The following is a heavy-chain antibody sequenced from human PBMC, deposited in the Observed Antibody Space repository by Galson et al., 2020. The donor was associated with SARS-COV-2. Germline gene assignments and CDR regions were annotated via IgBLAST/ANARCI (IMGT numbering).Heavy chain of an antibody. D-gene: IGHD3-9*01. CDR2: IWYDGSNK. V-gene: IGHV3-33*01. CDR3: ARDAGYYDILRGGMDV. Sequence: GGSLRLSCAASGFTFSSYGMHWVRQAPGKGLEWVAVIWYDGSNKYYADSVKGRFTISRDNSKNTLYLQMNNLRAEDTAVYYCARDAGYYDILRGGMDVWGQGTTVTVSS. J-gene: IGHJ6*02. CDR1: GFTFSSYG.